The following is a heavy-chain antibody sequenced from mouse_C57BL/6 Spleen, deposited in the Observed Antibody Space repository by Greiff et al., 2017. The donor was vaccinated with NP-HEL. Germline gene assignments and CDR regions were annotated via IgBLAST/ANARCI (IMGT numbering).Heavy chain of an antibody. J-gene: IGHJ1*03. D-gene: IGHD2-1*01. V-gene: IGHV14-4*01. Sequence: EVQLQQSGAELVRPGASVKLSCTASGFNIKDDYMHWVKQRPEQGLEWIGWIDPENGDTEYASKFQGKATITADTTSNTAYLQLSSLTSEDTAVYYCTTRDYYGNYPDVDVWGTGTTVTVSS. CDR3: TTRDYYGNYPDVDV. CDR2: IDPENGDT. CDR1: GFNIKDDY.